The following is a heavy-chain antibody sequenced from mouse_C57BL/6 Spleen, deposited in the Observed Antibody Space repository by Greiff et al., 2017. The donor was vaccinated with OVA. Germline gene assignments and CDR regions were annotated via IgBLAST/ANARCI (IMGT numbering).Heavy chain of an antibody. D-gene: IGHD1-1*01. CDR1: GFNIKDDY. J-gene: IGHJ2*01. CDR3: TRATVVAPYFDY. V-gene: IGHV14-4*01. Sequence: VQLQQSGAELVRPGASVKLSCTASGFNIKDDYMHWVKQRPEQGLEWIGWIDPENGDTEYASKFQGKATITADTSSNTAYLQLSSLTSEDTAVYYCTRATVVAPYFDYWGQGTTLTVSS. CDR2: IDPENGDT.